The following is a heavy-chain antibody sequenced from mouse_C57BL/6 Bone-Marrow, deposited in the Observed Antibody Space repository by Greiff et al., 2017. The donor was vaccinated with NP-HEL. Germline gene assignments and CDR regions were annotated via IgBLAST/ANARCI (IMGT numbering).Heavy chain of an antibody. D-gene: IGHD2-3*01. CDR3: ARSDGYSAY. Sequence: EVMLVESGGGLVKPGGSLKLSCAASGFTFSSYAMSWVRQTPEKRLEWVATISDGGSYTYYPDNVKGRFTISRDNAKNNLYLQMSHLKSEDTAMDYCARSDGYSAYWGQGTLVTVSA. CDR1: GFTFSSYA. CDR2: ISDGGSYT. J-gene: IGHJ3*01. V-gene: IGHV5-4*03.